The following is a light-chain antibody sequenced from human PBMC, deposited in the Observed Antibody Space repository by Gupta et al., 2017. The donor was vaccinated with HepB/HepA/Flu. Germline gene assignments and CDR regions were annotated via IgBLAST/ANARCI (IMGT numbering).Light chain of an antibody. CDR2: RNN. Sequence: QSVLTQPPSASGTPGQRVTIACSGSSSNFGSGYVYWYQQLPGTAPKLLIYRNNQRPSGVPDRFSGSKSGTSASLAINGLRSEDEADYYCATNGGSLYVVFGGGTKLTVL. CDR1: SSNFGSGY. CDR3: ATNGGSLYVV. J-gene: IGLJ2*01. V-gene: IGLV1-47*01.